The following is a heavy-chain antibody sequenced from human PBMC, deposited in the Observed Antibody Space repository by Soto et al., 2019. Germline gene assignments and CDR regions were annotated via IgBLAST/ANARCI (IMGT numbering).Heavy chain of an antibody. D-gene: IGHD6-13*01. CDR3: ARQAAAGKYYYGMDV. CDR1: GYSFTTYW. Sequence: RGESLKISCKGSGYSFTTYWIGWVRQLPGKGLECMGIIYPGDSDTRYGPSFQGQVTISADKSISTAYLQWSSLKASDTAMYYCARQAAAGKYYYGMDVWGQGTTVTVSS. V-gene: IGHV5-51*01. CDR2: IYPGDSDT. J-gene: IGHJ6*02.